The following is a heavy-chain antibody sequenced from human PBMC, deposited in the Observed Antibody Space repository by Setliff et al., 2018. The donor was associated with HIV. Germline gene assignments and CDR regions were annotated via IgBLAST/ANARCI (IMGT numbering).Heavy chain of an antibody. Sequence: PSETLSLTCTVSGGSIRTYYWSWIRQPPGKGLEWIGYIFYSVNTNYNPSLKGRVTISVDTSKNQFSLKLRSVTAADTAIYYCARARSHYDSSGYYGYNFYYMDVWGKGTTVTVSS. V-gene: IGHV4-59*12. CDR3: ARARSHYDSSGYYGYNFYYMDV. J-gene: IGHJ6*03. CDR1: GGSIRTYY. D-gene: IGHD3-22*01. CDR2: IFYSVNT.